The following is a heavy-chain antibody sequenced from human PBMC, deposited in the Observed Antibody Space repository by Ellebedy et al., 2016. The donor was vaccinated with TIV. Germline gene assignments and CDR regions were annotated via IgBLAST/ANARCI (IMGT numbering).Heavy chain of an antibody. Sequence: SETLSLTXTVSGASIRSYYWSWIRQAAGKGLEWIGRIYGYGDTRYNPSLQSRVTMSVDTSKNQISLKLSSVTGADTALYFCARGPSDGTGYYYPHWGQGTLVIVSS. CDR3: ARGPSDGTGYYYPH. CDR2: IYGYGDT. D-gene: IGHD3-22*01. CDR1: GASIRSYY. V-gene: IGHV4-4*07. J-gene: IGHJ4*02.